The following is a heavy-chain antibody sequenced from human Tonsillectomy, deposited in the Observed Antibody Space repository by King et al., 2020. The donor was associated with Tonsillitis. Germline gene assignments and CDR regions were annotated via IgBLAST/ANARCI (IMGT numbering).Heavy chain of an antibody. V-gene: IGHV3-30*18. CDR2: ISYDGSYK. CDR3: AKDRHHDYYYYYGMDV. Sequence: QLVQSGGGVVQPGRSLRLSCAASGFTFSSYGMHWVRQAPGKGLEWVAVISYDGSYKHYADSVKGRFTISRDNSKNTLYLQMNSLRAEDTAVYYCAKDRHHDYYYYYGMDVWGQGTTVTVSS. J-gene: IGHJ6*02. CDR1: GFTFSSYG. D-gene: IGHD1-14*01.